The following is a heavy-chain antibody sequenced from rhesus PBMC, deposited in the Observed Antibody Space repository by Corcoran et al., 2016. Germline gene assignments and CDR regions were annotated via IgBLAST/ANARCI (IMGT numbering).Heavy chain of an antibody. Sequence: EVQLVETGGGLVQPGGSLKLSCAASGFTFSSYGMSWVRQAPGKGLEWVSAIYSGGGSTYFADSVKGRFNISRDNSKNTLSLQMNSLRAEDTAVYYCAKDPYYEDDYGYYYTYYFDYWGQGVLVTVSS. CDR1: GFTFSSYG. J-gene: IGHJ4*01. CDR3: AKDPYYEDDYGYYYTYYFDY. V-gene: IGHV3S5*01. CDR2: IYSGGGST. D-gene: IGHD3-9*01.